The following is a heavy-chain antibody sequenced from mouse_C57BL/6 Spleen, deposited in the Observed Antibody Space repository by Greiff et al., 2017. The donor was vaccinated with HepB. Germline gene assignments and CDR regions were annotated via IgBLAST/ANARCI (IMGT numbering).Heavy chain of an antibody. CDR1: GYTFTSYW. V-gene: IGHV1-55*01. D-gene: IGHD4-1*01. J-gene: IGHJ2*01. CDR3: ARRWEFDY. Sequence: QVQLQQPGAELVKPGASVKMSCKASGYTFTSYWITWVKQRPGQGLEWIGDIYPGSGSTNYNEKFKSKATLTADTSSSTAYMQLSSLTSEDSAVYYCARRWEFDYWGQGTTLTVSS. CDR2: IYPGSGST.